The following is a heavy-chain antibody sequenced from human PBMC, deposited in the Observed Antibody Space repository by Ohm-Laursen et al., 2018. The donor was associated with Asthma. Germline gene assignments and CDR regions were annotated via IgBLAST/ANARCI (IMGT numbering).Heavy chain of an antibody. CDR1: GYTLTELS. V-gene: IGHV1-24*01. Sequence: ASVKVSCKVSGYTLTELSMHWVRQAPGKGLEWMGGFDPEDGETIYAQKFQGRVTMTEDTSTDTAYMELSSLRSEDTAVYYCATAKDRSGGSWWDAFDIWGQGTMVTVSS. D-gene: IGHD2-15*01. CDR3: ATAKDRSGGSWWDAFDI. CDR2: FDPEDGET. J-gene: IGHJ3*02.